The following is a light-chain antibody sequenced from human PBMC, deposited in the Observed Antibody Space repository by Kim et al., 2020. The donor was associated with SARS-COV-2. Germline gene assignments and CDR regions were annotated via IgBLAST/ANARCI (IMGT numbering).Light chain of an antibody. Sequence: QRVTISCSGSSSNIGSNYVYWYQQLPGTAPKLLIYRNNQRPSGVPDRFSGSKSGTSASLAISGLRSEDEADYYCAAWDDSLSVFYVFGTGTKVTVL. CDR2: RNN. V-gene: IGLV1-47*01. CDR3: AAWDDSLSVFYV. CDR1: SSNIGSNY. J-gene: IGLJ1*01.